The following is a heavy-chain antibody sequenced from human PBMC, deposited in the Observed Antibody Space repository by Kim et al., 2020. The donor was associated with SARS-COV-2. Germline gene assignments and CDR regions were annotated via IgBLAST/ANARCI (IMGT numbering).Heavy chain of an antibody. D-gene: IGHD2-15*01. Sequence: SETLSLTCAVYGGPFSGYYWSWIRQPPGKGLEWIGEINHSGSTNYNPSLKSRVTISVDTSKNQFSLKLSSVTAADTAVYYCASRGGRYCSGGSCYHSPKYYFDYWGQGTLVTVSS. CDR1: GGPFSGYY. V-gene: IGHV4-34*01. CDR2: INHSGST. CDR3: ASRGGRYCSGGSCYHSPKYYFDY. J-gene: IGHJ4*02.